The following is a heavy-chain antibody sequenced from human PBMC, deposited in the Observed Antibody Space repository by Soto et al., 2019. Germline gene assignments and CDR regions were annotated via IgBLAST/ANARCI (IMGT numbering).Heavy chain of an antibody. D-gene: IGHD3-3*01. Sequence: EAQLVESGGGLVQPGRSLRLSCAGSGFICDDFAIHWVRQAPGKGLEWVSGISWNSDSIGYADSVKGRFTISRDNAKNALYLQMNSLRVEDTAVYYCTKVGGLYDFWSGPLHFDLWGQGTLVTVSS. CDR1: GFICDDFA. CDR2: ISWNSDSI. V-gene: IGHV3-9*01. CDR3: TKVGGLYDFWSGPLHFDL. J-gene: IGHJ4*02.